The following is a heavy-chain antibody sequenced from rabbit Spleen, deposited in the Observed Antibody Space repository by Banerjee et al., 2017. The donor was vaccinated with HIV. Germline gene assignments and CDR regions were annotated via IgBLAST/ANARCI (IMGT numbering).Heavy chain of an antibody. Sequence: QEQLEESGGGLVKPEGSLTLTCKASGFSFSDRDVMCWVRQAPGKGLEWIACIDIGSSGFTYFATWAKGRFTISKTSSTTVTLQMTRLTAADTATYFCARDTSTSFSSYGMDLWGPGTLVTVS. V-gene: IGHV1S45*01. D-gene: IGHD1-1*01. CDR2: IDIGSSGFT. J-gene: IGHJ6*01. CDR1: GFSFSDRDV. CDR3: ARDTSTSFSSYGMDL.